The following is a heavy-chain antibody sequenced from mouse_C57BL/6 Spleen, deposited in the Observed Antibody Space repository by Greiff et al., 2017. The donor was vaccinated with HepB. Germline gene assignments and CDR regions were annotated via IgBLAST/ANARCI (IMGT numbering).Heavy chain of an antibody. Sequence: QVQLQQPGAELVKPGASVKVSCKASGYTFTSYWMHWVKQRPGQGLEWIGRIHPSDSDTNYNQKFKGKATLTVDKSSSTAYRQLSSLTSEDSAVYYCAINYWDYDRLYYAMDYWGQGTSVTVSS. J-gene: IGHJ4*01. D-gene: IGHD2-4*01. CDR1: GYTFTSYW. V-gene: IGHV1-74*01. CDR3: AINYWDYDRLYYAMDY. CDR2: IHPSDSDT.